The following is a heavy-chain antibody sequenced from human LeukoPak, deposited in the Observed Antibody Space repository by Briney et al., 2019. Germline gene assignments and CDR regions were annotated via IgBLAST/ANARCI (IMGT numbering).Heavy chain of an antibody. V-gene: IGHV3-30*18. CDR3: AKEGKEGSAFDY. D-gene: IGHD6-25*01. Sequence: GGSLRLSCAASGFSFSSYGMHWVRQAPGKGLEWVAVIGYDGSNKYYADSVKGRFTISRDNSKNTLYLQMNSLRAEDTAVYYCAKEGKEGSAFDYWGQGTLVTVSS. CDR1: GFSFSSYG. CDR2: IGYDGSNK. J-gene: IGHJ4*02.